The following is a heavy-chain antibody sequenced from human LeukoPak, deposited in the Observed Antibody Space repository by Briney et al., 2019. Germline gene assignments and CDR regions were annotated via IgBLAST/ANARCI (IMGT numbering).Heavy chain of an antibody. Sequence: SETLSLTCTVSGGSISSYYWSRIRQPPGKGLEWIGCIYYSGSTNYNPSLKSRVTISVDTSKNQFSLKLSSVTAADTAVYYCARHSGSYSPFDYWGQGTLVTVSS. CDR3: ARHSGSYSPFDY. CDR1: GGSISSYY. J-gene: IGHJ4*02. V-gene: IGHV4-59*08. D-gene: IGHD1-26*01. CDR2: IYYSGST.